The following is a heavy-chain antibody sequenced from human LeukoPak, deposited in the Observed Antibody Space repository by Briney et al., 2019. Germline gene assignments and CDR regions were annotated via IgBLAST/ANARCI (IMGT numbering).Heavy chain of an antibody. CDR3: AKPPVRYSSSWYGPLDY. D-gene: IGHD6-13*01. Sequence: PGRSLRLSCAASGFTFSSYGMHWVRQAPGKGLEWVAVISYDGSNKYYADSVKGRFTISRDNSKNTLYLQMNSLRAEDTAVYYCAKPPVRYSSSWYGPLDYWGQGTLVTVSS. J-gene: IGHJ4*02. CDR1: GFTFSSYG. V-gene: IGHV3-30*18. CDR2: ISYDGSNK.